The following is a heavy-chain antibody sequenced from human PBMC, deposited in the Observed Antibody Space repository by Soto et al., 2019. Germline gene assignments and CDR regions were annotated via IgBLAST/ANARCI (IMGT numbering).Heavy chain of an antibody. J-gene: IGHJ4*02. CDR1: GGSISSSSFH. D-gene: IGHD4-17*01. V-gene: IGHV4-39*01. CDR2: IYYSGST. Sequence: SETLSLTCTVSGGSISSSSFHWGWIRQPPGKGLEWIGSIYYSGSTYYSPSLKSRVTISVDTSKNQFSLKLSSVTAADTAVYYCARRYGPGFDYWGQGTLVTVSS. CDR3: ARRYGPGFDY.